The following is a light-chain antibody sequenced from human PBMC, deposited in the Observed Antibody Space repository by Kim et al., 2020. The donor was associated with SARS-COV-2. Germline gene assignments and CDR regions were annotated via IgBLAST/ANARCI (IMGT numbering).Light chain of an antibody. Sequence: PGQSISISCTGASSDIGGYKYVSWYQQHPGKAPKLLIYEVNIRPSGVSNRFSGSKSGNTASLTISGLQAEDEADYYCSSSTDSNTVFGGGTQLTVL. V-gene: IGLV2-14*03. CDR1: SSDIGGYKY. CDR2: EVN. J-gene: IGLJ2*01. CDR3: SSSTDSNTV.